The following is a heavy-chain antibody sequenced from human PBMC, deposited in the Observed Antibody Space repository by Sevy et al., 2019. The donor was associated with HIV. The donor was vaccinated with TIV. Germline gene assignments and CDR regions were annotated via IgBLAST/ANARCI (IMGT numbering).Heavy chain of an antibody. D-gene: IGHD6-19*01. Sequence: GGSLRLSCAASGFTFSGYWMSWVRQAPGKGLEWVANIKQDGSEKYYVDSVKGRFTISIDNAKNSLYLQMNSLRAEDAAVYYCASGWNWFDPWGQGTLVTVSS. J-gene: IGHJ5*02. CDR1: GFTFSGYW. V-gene: IGHV3-7*01. CDR3: ASGWNWFDP. CDR2: IKQDGSEK.